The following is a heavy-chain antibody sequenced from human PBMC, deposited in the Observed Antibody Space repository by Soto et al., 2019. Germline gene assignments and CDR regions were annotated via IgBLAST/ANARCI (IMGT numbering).Heavy chain of an antibody. D-gene: IGHD6-6*01. CDR3: ARGEDAAPPGYYYYGMDV. CDR1: GFTFSSYD. V-gene: IGHV3-13*05. CDR2: IGTAGDP. Sequence: GGSLRLSRAASGFTFSSYDMHWVRQATGKGLEWVSAIGTAGDPYYPGSVKGRFTISRENAKNSLYLQMNSLRAGDTAVYYCARGEDAAPPGYYYYGMDVWGQGTTVTVSS. J-gene: IGHJ6*02.